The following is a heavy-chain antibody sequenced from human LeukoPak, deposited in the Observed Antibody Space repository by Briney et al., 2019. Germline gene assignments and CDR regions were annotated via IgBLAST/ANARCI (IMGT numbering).Heavy chain of an antibody. CDR2: ISTVGSST. Sequence: SGGSLRLSCATSGFTFSSYWMHWVRQAPGKGLVWVSRISTVGSSTNYADSVKGRFTISRDNTKNTLYLQMNSLRAEDTAVYYCARGDWLDPWGQGTLVTVSS. CDR3: ARGDWLDP. J-gene: IGHJ5*02. CDR1: GFTFSSYW. V-gene: IGHV3-74*01.